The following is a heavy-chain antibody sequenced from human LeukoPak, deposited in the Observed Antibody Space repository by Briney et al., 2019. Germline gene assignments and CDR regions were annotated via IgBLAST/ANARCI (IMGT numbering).Heavy chain of an antibody. V-gene: IGHV3-48*01. Sequence: GGSLRLSCAASGFTFSSYSMNWVRQAPGKWLEWVSYISSSSSTIYYADSVKGRFTISRDNAKNSLYLQMNSLRAEDTAVYYCARDRVEMATISDLDYWGQGTLVTVSS. CDR2: ISSSSSTI. CDR1: GFTFSSYS. CDR3: ARDRVEMATISDLDY. D-gene: IGHD5-24*01. J-gene: IGHJ4*02.